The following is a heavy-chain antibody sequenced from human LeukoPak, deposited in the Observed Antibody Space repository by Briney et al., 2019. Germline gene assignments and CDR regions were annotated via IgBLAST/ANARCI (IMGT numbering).Heavy chain of an antibody. CDR3: TRESGAFSPFGF. CDR1: GGSIITTNW. CDR2: VHLNGAT. Sequence: PSETLSLTCGVSGGSIITTNWWSWVRQPPGKGLEWIGEVHLNGATNYNPSLESRVSMSIDKSKNQLSLKLSSETAADTATYYCTRESGAFSPFGFWGQGTLVTVSS. V-gene: IGHV4-4*02. D-gene: IGHD1-26*01. J-gene: IGHJ4*02.